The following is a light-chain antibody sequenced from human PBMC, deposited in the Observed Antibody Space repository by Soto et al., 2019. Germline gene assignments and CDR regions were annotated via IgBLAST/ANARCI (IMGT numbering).Light chain of an antibody. CDR1: QRIRSY. CDR3: PQYSNYGMT. Sequence: VSKGNRVTITCLSSQRIRSYLAWYQQKPGKAPKLLMHAASTLQSGVPSSFSGSGSGTDFTVTICRLQSEDFVPYYCPQYSNYGMTFGQGTRVEIK. CDR2: AAS. V-gene: IGKV1-8*01. J-gene: IGKJ5*01.